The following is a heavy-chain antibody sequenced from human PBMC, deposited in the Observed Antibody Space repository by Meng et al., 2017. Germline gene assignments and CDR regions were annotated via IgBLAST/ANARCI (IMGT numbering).Heavy chain of an antibody. V-gene: IGHV4-31*03. Sequence: SETLSLTCTVSGGSVSSGGYYWSWIRQHPGKGLEWIGYIYYSGSTYYNPSLKSRVTISVDTSKNQFSLKLSPVTAADTAVYYCARDNWNDAFDIWGQGTMVTVSS. CDR1: GGSVSSGGYY. CDR2: IYYSGST. D-gene: IGHD1-1*01. J-gene: IGHJ3*02. CDR3: ARDNWNDAFDI.